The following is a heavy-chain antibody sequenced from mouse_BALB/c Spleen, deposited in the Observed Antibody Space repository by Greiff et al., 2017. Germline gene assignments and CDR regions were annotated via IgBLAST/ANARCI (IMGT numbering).Heavy chain of an antibody. CDR3: ARDGYGGSYDWYFDV. V-gene: IGHV2-9*02. Sequence: VKLVESGPGLVAPSQSLSITCTVSGFSLTSYGVHWVRQPPGQGLEWLGVIWAGGSTNYNSALMSRLSISKDNSKSQVFLKMNSLQTDDTAMYYCARDGYGGSYDWYFDVWGAGTTVTVSS. J-gene: IGHJ1*01. CDR2: IWAGGST. CDR1: GFSLTSYG. D-gene: IGHD1-1*01.